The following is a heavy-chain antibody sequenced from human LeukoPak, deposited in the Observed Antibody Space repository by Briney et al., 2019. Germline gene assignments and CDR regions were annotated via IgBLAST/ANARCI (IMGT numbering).Heavy chain of an antibody. Sequence: ASVKVSCKASGYTFTSYYMHWVRQAPGQGLEWMGIINPSGGSTSYAQKFQGRVTMTRDTSTSTVYMELSSLRSEDTAVYYCARSILYDSSGYSLDYYYYGMDVWGQGTTVTVSS. J-gene: IGHJ6*02. CDR3: ARSILYDSSGYSLDYYYYGMDV. CDR1: GYTFTSYY. CDR2: INPSGGST. V-gene: IGHV1-46*01. D-gene: IGHD3-22*01.